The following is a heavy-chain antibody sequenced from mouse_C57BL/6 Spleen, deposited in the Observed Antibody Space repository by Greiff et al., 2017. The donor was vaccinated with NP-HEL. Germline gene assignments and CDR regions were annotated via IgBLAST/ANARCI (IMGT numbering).Heavy chain of an antibody. CDR1: GYTFTSYW. CDR2: IDPSDSET. J-gene: IGHJ1*03. CDR3: ARKGDYYGRSDWYGDG. V-gene: IGHV1-52*01. Sequence: QVQLQQPGAELVRPGSSVKLSCKASGYTFTSYWMHWVKQRPIQGLEWIGNIDPSDSETHYNQKFKDKATLTVDKSSSTAYMQLSSLTSEDSAVYDWARKGDYYGRSDWYGDGWGTGTTVTVAS. D-gene: IGHD1-1*01.